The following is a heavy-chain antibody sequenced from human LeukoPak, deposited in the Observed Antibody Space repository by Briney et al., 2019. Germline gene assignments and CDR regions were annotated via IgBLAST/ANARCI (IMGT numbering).Heavy chain of an antibody. CDR2: IHRGGNT. CDR3: AKGCQCPSGLSSWFDP. Sequence: PGGSLRLSCAASGFTVSGNYMSWVRQAPGKGLEWLSVIHRGGNTYYADSVEGRFTISRDIFNNIWYLQMNSLRAEDTAVYYCAKGCQCPSGLSSWFDPRGQGTLVAVSS. D-gene: IGHD1-14*01. J-gene: IGHJ5*02. CDR1: GFTVSGNY. V-gene: IGHV3-53*01.